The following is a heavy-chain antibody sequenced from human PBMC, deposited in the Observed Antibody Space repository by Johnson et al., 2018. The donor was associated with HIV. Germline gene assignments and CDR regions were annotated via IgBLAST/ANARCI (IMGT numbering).Heavy chain of an antibody. CDR1: GFTFSSYA. V-gene: IGHV3-30*14. CDR2: ISYDGINK. J-gene: IGHJ3*02. CDR3: ARFRSSNWFDAFDI. D-gene: IGHD6-13*01. Sequence: VQLVESGGGVVQPGRSLRLSCAASGFTFSSYAMHWVRQAPGKGLEWVAVISYDGINKYYAESVKGRFTISRDNSKNTLYLQMNSLRAEDTAVYYCARFRSSNWFDAFDIWGQGTMVTVSA.